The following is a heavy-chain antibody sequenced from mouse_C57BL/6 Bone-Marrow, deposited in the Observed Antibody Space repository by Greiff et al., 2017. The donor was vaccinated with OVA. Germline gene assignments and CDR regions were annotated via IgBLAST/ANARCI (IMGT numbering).Heavy chain of an antibody. CDR3: AKEGTGDYFDY. V-gene: IGHV1-26*01. Sequence: VQLQQSGPELVKPGASVKISCKASGYTFTDYYMNWVKQSHGKSLEWIGDINPNNGGTSYNQKFKGKATLTVDKSSSTAYMELRSLTSEDSAVYYCAKEGTGDYFDYWGQGTTLTVSS. CDR2: INPNNGGT. CDR1: GYTFTDYY. J-gene: IGHJ2*01. D-gene: IGHD4-1*01.